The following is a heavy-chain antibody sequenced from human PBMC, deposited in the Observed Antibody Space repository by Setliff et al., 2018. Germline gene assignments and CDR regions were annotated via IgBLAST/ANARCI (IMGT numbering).Heavy chain of an antibody. CDR3: AKDGDNYHDSGDYYHEFDY. CDR2: ISPSSSHI. D-gene: IGHD3-22*01. CDR1: GFTFSTYS. J-gene: IGHJ4*02. Sequence: GGSLRLSCAASGFTFSTYSLIWVRQAPGTGLEWVSSISPSSSHIYYADSAEGRFTISRDNAKNSLYLQMNSLRAEDTAVYYCAKDGDNYHDSGDYYHEFDYWGQGALVTVSS. V-gene: IGHV3-21*04.